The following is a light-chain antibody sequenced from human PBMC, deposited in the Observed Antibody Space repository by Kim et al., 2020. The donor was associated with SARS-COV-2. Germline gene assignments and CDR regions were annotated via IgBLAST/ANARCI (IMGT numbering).Light chain of an antibody. V-gene: IGKV1-39*01. Sequence: ASVGDRVTITCRASQDIRRDLNWYQQKPRKAPKLLIYTASSLQSGVPSRFTGSGSETDFTLTISSLQPEDFATYYCQQTYSASRTFGQGTKVDIK. J-gene: IGKJ1*01. CDR2: TAS. CDR1: QDIRRD. CDR3: QQTYSASRT.